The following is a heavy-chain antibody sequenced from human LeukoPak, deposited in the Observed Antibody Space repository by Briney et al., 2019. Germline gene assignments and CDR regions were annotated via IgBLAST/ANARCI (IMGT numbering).Heavy chain of an antibody. D-gene: IGHD2-2*01. Sequence: GGSLRLSCAASGFTFSSYAMSWVRQAPGKGLEWVSAISGSGGSTYYADSVKGRFTISRDNSKNTLYLQMNSLRAEDTAVYYCAKNGGFGTYASSSWFDPWGQGTLVTVSS. V-gene: IGHV3-23*01. CDR3: AKNGGFGTYASSSWFDP. CDR1: GFTFSSYA. J-gene: IGHJ5*02. CDR2: ISGSGGST.